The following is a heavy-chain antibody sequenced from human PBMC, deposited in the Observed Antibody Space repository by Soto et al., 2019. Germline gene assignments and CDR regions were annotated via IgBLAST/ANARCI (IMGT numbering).Heavy chain of an antibody. Sequence: SETLSLTCTVSGGSISSYYWSWIRQPPGKGLEWIGYIYYSGSTNYNPSLKSRVTISVDTSKNQFSLKLSSVTAADTAVYYCAREERVDSGGWFDPWGQGTLVTVSS. CDR3: AREERVDSGGWFDP. CDR2: IYYSGST. J-gene: IGHJ5*02. V-gene: IGHV4-59*01. CDR1: GGSISSYY. D-gene: IGHD3-10*01.